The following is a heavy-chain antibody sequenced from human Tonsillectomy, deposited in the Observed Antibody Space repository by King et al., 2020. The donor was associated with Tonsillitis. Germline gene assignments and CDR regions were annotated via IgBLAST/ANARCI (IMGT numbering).Heavy chain of an antibody. CDR3: ARHRNRDYYYYGMDV. J-gene: IGHJ6*02. CDR1: GFTFSYYY. V-gene: IGHV3-7*01. D-gene: IGHD1-14*01. CDR2: IKQDGSVK. Sequence: VQLVESGGGLVQPGGSLRLSCAASGFTFSYYYMSWVRQAPGKGLEWVANIKQDGSVKYYVDSVKGRFTISRDNAKNSLYLQMNSLRAEDTAVYYCARHRNRDYYYYGMDVWGQGTTVTVSS.